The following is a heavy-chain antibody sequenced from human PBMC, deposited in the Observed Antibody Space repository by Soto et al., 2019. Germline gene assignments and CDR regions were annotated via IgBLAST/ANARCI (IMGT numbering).Heavy chain of an antibody. Sequence: GASVKVSCKASGYTFTGYYMHWVRQAPGQGLEWMGWINPNSGGTNYAQKFQGRVTMTRDTSISTAYMELSRLRSDDTAVYYCARAVLAVTVTAPVGMDVWGQGTTVTVSS. D-gene: IGHD6-19*01. CDR1: GYTFTGYY. CDR2: INPNSGGT. V-gene: IGHV1-2*02. CDR3: ARAVLAVTVTAPVGMDV. J-gene: IGHJ6*02.